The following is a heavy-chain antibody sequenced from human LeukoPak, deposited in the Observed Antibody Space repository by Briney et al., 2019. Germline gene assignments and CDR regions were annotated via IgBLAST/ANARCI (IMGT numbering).Heavy chain of an antibody. J-gene: IGHJ3*02. V-gene: IGHV4-59*01. Sequence: SETLSLTCTVSGGPISSYYWSWLRQPPGKGLEYIGYTHYSGATNYNPSLKSRVTISLDTSGNQFSLKLSSVTAADTAVYYCASGYCGGACQLGGVDMWGQGTMVTVSS. CDR2: THYSGAT. CDR3: ASGYCGGACQLGGVDM. CDR1: GGPISSYY. D-gene: IGHD2-21*02.